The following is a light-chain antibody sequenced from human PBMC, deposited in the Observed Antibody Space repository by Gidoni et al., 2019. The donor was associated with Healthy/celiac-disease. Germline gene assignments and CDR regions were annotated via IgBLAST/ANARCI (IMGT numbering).Light chain of an antibody. CDR3: QQRYSTPKT. CDR2: AAS. J-gene: IGKJ2*01. Sequence: ITMAQSPSSLSASVGDRVTITCRASQSISSYLNWYQQKPGKAPKLLIYAASSLQSGVPSRFSGSGSGTDFTLTISSLQPEDFATYYCQQRYSTPKTFGQGTKLEIK. CDR1: QSISSY. V-gene: IGKV1-39*01.